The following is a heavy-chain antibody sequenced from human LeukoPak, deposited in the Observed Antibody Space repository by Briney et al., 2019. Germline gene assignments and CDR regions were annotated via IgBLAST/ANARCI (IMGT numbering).Heavy chain of an antibody. CDR1: GYTFTGYF. D-gene: IGHD3-16*01. Sequence: ASVKVSCKAYGYTFTGYFLNWVRQAPGQGLQWMGWINPSSGGTKYAQNFQGRVTMTRDTSVNTAYLELSRLTSDDAAVYYCARGWGPFAYWGQGSLVIVSS. CDR2: INPSSGGT. V-gene: IGHV1-2*02. CDR3: ARGWGPFAY. J-gene: IGHJ4*02.